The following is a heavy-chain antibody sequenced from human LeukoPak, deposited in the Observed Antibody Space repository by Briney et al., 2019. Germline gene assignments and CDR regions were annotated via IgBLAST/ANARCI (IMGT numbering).Heavy chain of an antibody. J-gene: IGHJ3*02. V-gene: IGHV3-66*01. CDR2: IYSGGST. D-gene: IGHD3-10*01. Sequence: GGSLRLSCAASGFTVSSNYMSWVRQAPGKGLEWVSVIYSGGSTYYADSVKGRFTISRDNSKNTLYLQMNSLRAEDTAVYCCARAGYYYDAFDICGQGTMVTVSS. CDR3: ARAGYYYDAFDI. CDR1: GFTVSSNY.